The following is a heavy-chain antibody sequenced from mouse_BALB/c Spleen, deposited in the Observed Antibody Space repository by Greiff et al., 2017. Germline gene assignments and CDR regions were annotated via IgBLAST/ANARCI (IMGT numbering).Heavy chain of an antibody. D-gene: IGHD2-3*01. CDR1: GYTFTSYW. CDR2: IYPGSGST. V-gene: IGHV1S22*01. J-gene: IGHJ3*01. CDR3: TRGDGFAWFAY. Sequence: LQQPGSELVRPGASVKLSCKASGYTFTSYWMHWVKQRPGQGLEWIGNIYPGSGSTNYDEKFKSKATLTVDTSSSTAYMQLSSLTSEDSAVYYCTRGDGFAWFAYWGQGTLVTVSA.